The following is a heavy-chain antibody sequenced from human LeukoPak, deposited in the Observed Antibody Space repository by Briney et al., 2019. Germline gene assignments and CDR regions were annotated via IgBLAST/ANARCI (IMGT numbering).Heavy chain of an antibody. CDR3: ARITGDSVDY. Sequence: SETLSLTCTVSGGSISSYYWSWIRQPPGKGLEWIGYIYYSGSTNYNPSLKSRVTISVDTSKNQFSLKLSSVTAADTAVYYCARITGDSVDYWGQGTLVTVSS. V-gene: IGHV4-59*08. D-gene: IGHD7-27*01. J-gene: IGHJ4*02. CDR1: GGSISSYY. CDR2: IYYSGST.